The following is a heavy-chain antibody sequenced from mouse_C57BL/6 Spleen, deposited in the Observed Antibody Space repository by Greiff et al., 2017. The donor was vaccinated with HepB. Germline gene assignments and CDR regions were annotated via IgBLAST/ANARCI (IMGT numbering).Heavy chain of an antibody. Sequence: VMLVESGAELAKPGASVKLSCKASGYTFTSYWMHWVKQRPGQGLEWIGYINPSSGYTKYNQKFKDKATLTADKSSSTAYMQLSSLTYEDSAVYYCARWLPRGDYAMDYWGQGTSVTVSS. J-gene: IGHJ4*01. CDR2: INPSSGYT. CDR1: GYTFTSYW. CDR3: ARWLPRGDYAMDY. V-gene: IGHV1-7*01. D-gene: IGHD2-2*01.